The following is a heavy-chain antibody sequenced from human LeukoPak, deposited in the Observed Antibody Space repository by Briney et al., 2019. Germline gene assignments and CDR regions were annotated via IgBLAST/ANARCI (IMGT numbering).Heavy chain of an antibody. D-gene: IGHD3-10*01. CDR1: GYTFTSYG. V-gene: IGHV1-18*01. J-gene: IGHJ6*02. CDR2: ISAYNGNT. Sequence: GASVKVSRKASGYTFTSYGISWVRQAPGQGLEWIVWISAYNGNTNYAQKLQGRVTMTTDTSTSTAYMELRSLRSDDTAVYYCASPLYYGSGSSVGMDVWGQGTTVTVSS. CDR3: ASPLYYGSGSSVGMDV.